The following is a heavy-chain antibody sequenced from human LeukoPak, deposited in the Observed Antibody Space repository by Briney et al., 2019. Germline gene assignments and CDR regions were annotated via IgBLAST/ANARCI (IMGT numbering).Heavy chain of an antibody. Sequence: PSQTLSLTCTVSGGSIGSYYCSWIRQPAGKGLEWVGRIYTSGSTTYNPSLKSRVTLSVYTSKNQFPLKLRSVTAADTAEYCCARALGIFFDYRGQGTLVTVCS. CDR1: GGSIGSYY. J-gene: IGHJ4*02. D-gene: IGHD3-3*01. CDR3: ARALGIFFDY. V-gene: IGHV4-4*07. CDR2: IYTSGST.